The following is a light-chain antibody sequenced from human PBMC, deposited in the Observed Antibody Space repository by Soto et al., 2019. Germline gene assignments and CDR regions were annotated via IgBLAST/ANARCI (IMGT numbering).Light chain of an antibody. CDR1: GPNIGAGYD. V-gene: IGLV1-40*01. CDR2: GNS. Sequence: QSVLTQPPSVSGAPGHRVTISCTGSGPNIGAGYDVHWYQQLPGTAPKLLIYGNSNRPSGVPDRFSGSKSGTSASLAITGLQAEDEADYYCQSYDSSLSGYVFGTGTKLTVL. J-gene: IGLJ1*01. CDR3: QSYDSSLSGYV.